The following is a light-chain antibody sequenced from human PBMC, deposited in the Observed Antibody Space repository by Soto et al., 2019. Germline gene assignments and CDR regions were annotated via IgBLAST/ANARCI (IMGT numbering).Light chain of an antibody. CDR1: RSVSTN. V-gene: IGKV3-15*01. Sequence: DIILTQSPATLSVSPGERATLSCRASRSVSTNLAWYQHKLGQAPRLLIYGASTRVTGIPARFSGSGSGTDFTLTISYLKSEDFGVYYCQQYEKSLPPVTFGGGTKVEI. J-gene: IGKJ4*01. CDR2: GAS. CDR3: QQYEKSLPPVT.